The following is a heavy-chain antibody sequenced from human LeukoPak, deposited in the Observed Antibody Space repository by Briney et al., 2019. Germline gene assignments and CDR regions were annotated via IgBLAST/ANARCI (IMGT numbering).Heavy chain of an antibody. J-gene: IGHJ3*02. D-gene: IGHD5-24*01. CDR1: RFTSSSYA. CDR2: ISGSGGST. V-gene: IGHV3-23*01. Sequence: VGSLRLSCAASRFTSSSYAMSWVRQARGKGREWVSAISGSGGSTYYADSVKGRFTISRDNSKNTLYLQMNSLRAEDTAVHYCARSGAGWLHWSVLGLGGFDIWGQGTMVTVSS. CDR3: ARSGAGWLHWSVLGLGGFDI.